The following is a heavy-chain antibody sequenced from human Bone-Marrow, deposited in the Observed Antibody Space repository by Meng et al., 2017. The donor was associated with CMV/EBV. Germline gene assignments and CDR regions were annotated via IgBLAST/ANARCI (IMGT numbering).Heavy chain of an antibody. CDR2: AFWSGST. CDR3: AREGGATYFPSGTFDI. Sequence: LRLSCTVSGVSIRNGDYYWSWIRQAPGKGLEWIGNAFWSGSTYYSPSLRSRVRISVDDSYRKFSLKLTSVTTADTAVYFCAREGGATYFPSGTFDIWGQGTMVTVSS. V-gene: IGHV4-30-4*01. J-gene: IGHJ3*02. D-gene: IGHD1-26*01. CDR1: GVSIRNGDYY.